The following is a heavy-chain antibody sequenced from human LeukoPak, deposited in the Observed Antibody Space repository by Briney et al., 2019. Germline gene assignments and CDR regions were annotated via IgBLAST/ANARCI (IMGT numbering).Heavy chain of an antibody. V-gene: IGHV1-69*13. CDR2: IIPIFGTA. CDR3: AREGPPSIAVAGSFDY. D-gene: IGHD6-19*01. J-gene: IGHJ4*02. CDR1: GGTFSSYA. Sequence: SVKVSCKASGGTFSSYAISWGRQASGQGLEWMGGIIPIFGTANYAQKFQGRVTITADESTSTAYMELSSLRAEDTAVYYCAREGPPSIAVAGSFDYWGQGTLVTASS.